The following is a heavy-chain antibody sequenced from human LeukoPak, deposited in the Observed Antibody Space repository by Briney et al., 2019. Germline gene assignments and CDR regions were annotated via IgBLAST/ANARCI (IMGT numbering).Heavy chain of an antibody. J-gene: IGHJ6*02. Sequence: TPSQTLSLTCTVSGGSISSGDYYWSWIRQPPGKGLEWIGHIYYSGSTYYNPSLKSRVTISVDTSKNQFSLKLSSVTAADTAVYYCARDMARGSRSVYYYGSGEDVWGQGTTVTVSS. D-gene: IGHD3-10*01. CDR1: GGSISSGDYY. CDR3: ARDMARGSRSVYYYGSGEDV. V-gene: IGHV4-30-4*01. CDR2: IYYSGST.